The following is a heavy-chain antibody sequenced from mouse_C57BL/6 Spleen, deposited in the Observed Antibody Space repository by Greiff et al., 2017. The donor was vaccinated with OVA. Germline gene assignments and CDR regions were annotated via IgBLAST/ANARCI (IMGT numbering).Heavy chain of an antibody. CDR2: ISSGSSTI. D-gene: IGHD2-4*01. CDR1: GFTFSDYG. CDR3: ARRKKSTMTMDY. Sequence: EVKLMESGGGLVKPGGSLKLSCAASGFTFSDYGMHWVRQAPEKGLEWVAYISSGSSTIYYADTVKGRFTISRDNAKNTLFLQMTSLRSEDTAMYYCARRKKSTMTMDYWGQGTSVTVSS. V-gene: IGHV5-17*01. J-gene: IGHJ4*01.